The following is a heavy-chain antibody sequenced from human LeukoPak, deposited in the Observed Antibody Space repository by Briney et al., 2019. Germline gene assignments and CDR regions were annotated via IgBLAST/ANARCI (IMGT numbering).Heavy chain of an antibody. V-gene: IGHV4-59*12. Sequence: SETLSLTCTVSGGSISSYYWSWIRQPPGKGLEWIGYIYYSGSTNYNPSLKSRVTISVDRSKSQFSLKLSSVTAADTAVYYCARGEKQLVFDYWGQGTLVTVSP. CDR1: GGSISSYY. J-gene: IGHJ4*02. CDR2: IYYSGST. CDR3: ARGEKQLVFDY. D-gene: IGHD6-13*01.